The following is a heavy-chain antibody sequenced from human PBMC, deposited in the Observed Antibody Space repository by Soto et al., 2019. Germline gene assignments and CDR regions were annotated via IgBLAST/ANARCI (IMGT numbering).Heavy chain of an antibody. CDR1: GFTFSSYA. V-gene: IGHV3-23*01. Sequence: GGSLRLSCAASGFTFSSYAMSWVRQAPGKGLEWVSAISGSGGSTYYADSVKGRFTISRDNSKNTLYLQMNSLRAEDTAVYYCAKLPLYYYGSGSYAFDIWGQGTMVTVSS. J-gene: IGHJ3*02. D-gene: IGHD3-10*01. CDR3: AKLPLYYYGSGSYAFDI. CDR2: ISGSGGST.